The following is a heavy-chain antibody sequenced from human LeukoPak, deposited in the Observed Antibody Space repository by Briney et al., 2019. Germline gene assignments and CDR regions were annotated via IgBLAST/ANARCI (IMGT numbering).Heavy chain of an antibody. CDR2: IYYSGST. Sequence: SETLSLTCTVSRGSITNYYWSWIRQPPGKGLEWIGYIYYSGSTNYNASLTNRVTISVDTSKNQFSLKLSSVTAADTAVYYCAREVGYCSGGSCYSYFDYWGQGTLVTVSS. CDR1: RGSITNYY. J-gene: IGHJ4*02. V-gene: IGHV4-59*01. CDR3: AREVGYCSGGSCYSYFDY. D-gene: IGHD2-15*01.